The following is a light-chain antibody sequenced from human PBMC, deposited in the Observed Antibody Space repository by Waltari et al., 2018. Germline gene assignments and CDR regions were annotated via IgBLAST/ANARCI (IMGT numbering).Light chain of an antibody. J-gene: IGKJ1*01. CDR2: GAS. CDR1: QSVSSTY. Sequence: IVLTQSPATRSLSPGERATLSCRASQSVSSTYLTWYQQKPGQAPRLLIFGASSRATGTPDRFSGSGSGTDFTLTISRLEPEDFAVYYCQQYGSSPTWTFGQGTKVEIK. V-gene: IGKV3-20*01. CDR3: QQYGSSPTWT.